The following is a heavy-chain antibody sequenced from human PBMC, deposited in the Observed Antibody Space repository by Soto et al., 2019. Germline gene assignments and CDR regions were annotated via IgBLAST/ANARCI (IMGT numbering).Heavy chain of an antibody. CDR2: ISYDGTNK. J-gene: IGHJ1*01. Sequence: PGGSLRLSCAASGFTFSDYGMHWVRQAPSKGLEWVAVISYDGTNKYYADSVKGRFTISRDNAKNSLYLQMNSLRAEDTAVYYCARDLGSSWYPEYFQHWGQGTLVTVSS. D-gene: IGHD6-13*01. CDR3: ARDLGSSWYPEYFQH. V-gene: IGHV3-30*03. CDR1: GFTFSDYG.